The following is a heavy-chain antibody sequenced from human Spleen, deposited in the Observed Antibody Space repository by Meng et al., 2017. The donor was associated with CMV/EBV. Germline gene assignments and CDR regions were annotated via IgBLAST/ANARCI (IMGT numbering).Heavy chain of an antibody. CDR3: ARDNNWGPDY. V-gene: IGHV1-2*02. J-gene: IGHJ4*02. Sequence: ASVKVSCKASEYNFASYGITWVRQAPGQGLEWLGWIHPHRGDTNYAQQFQGRVTLTRDTSINTGYMELTRLTSDDTAVYYCARDNNWGPDYWGQGTLVTVSS. CDR1: EYNFASYG. D-gene: IGHD7-27*01. CDR2: IHPHRGDT.